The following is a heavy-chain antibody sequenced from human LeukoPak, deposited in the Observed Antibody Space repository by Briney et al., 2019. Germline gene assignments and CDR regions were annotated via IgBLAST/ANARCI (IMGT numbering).Heavy chain of an antibody. CDR1: GYTFTDYY. V-gene: IGHV1-2*06. CDR2: INPNSGGT. J-gene: IGHJ4*02. CDR3: ARAAYYYDGSGYYLGD. D-gene: IGHD3-22*01. Sequence: ASVTVSCKASGYTFTDYYMHWVRQAPGQGLEWMGRINPNSGGTNYAQKFQARVTMTRDTSISTAYMELSRLRSDDTALYYCARAAYYYDGSGYYLGDWGQGTLVTVSS.